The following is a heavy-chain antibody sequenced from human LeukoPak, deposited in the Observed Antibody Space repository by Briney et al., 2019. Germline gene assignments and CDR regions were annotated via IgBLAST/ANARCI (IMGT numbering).Heavy chain of an antibody. CDR2: ISSSSSYI. CDR3: ARDATTELGTVYMDV. V-gene: IGHV3-21*01. D-gene: IGHD4-17*01. Sequence: PGGSLRLSCAASGFTFSSYSMNWVRKAPGMGLEWVSSISSSSSYIYYADSVKGRFTISRDNAKNSLYLQMNSLRVEDTAVYYCARDATTELGTVYMDVWGKGTTVTISS. J-gene: IGHJ6*03. CDR1: GFTFSSYS.